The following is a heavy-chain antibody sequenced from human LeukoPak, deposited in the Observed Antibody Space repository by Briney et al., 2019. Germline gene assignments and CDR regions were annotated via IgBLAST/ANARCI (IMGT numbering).Heavy chain of an antibody. D-gene: IGHD4-17*01. J-gene: IGHJ4*02. CDR2: IYYSGST. CDR1: GGSISSGDYY. V-gene: IGHV4-30-4*08. Sequence: SQTLSLTCTVSGGSISSGDYYWSWIRQPPGKGLEWIGYIYYSGSTYYNSSLKSRVTISVDTSKNQFSLKLSSVTAADTAVYYCARSEPIYGDYVVDYWGQGTLVTVSS. CDR3: ARSEPIYGDYVVDY.